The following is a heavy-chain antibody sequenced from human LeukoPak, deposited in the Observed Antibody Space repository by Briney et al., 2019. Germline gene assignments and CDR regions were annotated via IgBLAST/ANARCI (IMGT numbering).Heavy chain of an antibody. CDR1: GGSISSYY. V-gene: IGHV4-59*01. J-gene: IGHJ6*02. D-gene: IGHD3-22*01. Sequence: TSETLSLTCTVSGGSISSYYWSWIRQPPGKGLEWIGYIYYSGSTNYSPSLKSRVTISVDTSKNQFSLKLSSVTAADTAVYYCARALPMIPRYYYGMDVWGQGTTVTVSS. CDR2: IYYSGST. CDR3: ARALPMIPRYYYGMDV.